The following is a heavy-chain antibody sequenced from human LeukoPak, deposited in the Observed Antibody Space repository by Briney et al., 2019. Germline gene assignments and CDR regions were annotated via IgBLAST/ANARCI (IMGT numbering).Heavy chain of an antibody. CDR3: AKENPDFGGVFDI. D-gene: IGHD3-3*01. J-gene: IGHJ4*02. CDR2: IRGRRAST. CDR1: GFIFSTYG. Sequence: GGSLRLSCAASGFIFSTYGMSRVRQAPGKGLEWVSTIRGRRASTYFADSVKGRFTISRDNSKNTLFLQMNSLRAKDTAVYYCAKENPDFGGVFDIWGQGTLVTVSS. V-gene: IGHV3-23*01.